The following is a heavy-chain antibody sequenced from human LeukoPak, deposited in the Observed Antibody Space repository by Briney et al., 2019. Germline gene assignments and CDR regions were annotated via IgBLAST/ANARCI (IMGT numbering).Heavy chain of an antibody. D-gene: IGHD3-22*01. J-gene: IGHJ3*02. CDR2: IYDGGST. Sequence: GGSLRLSCAASGFTFSSYAMSWVRQTPGKGLDWVSVIYDGGSTFYADSVKGRFTMSRDISKNTLYLQMNSRRAQDTAIYYCARHTGESGYTDAFDIWGQGTMVTVSS. CDR1: GFTFSSYA. CDR3: ARHTGESGYTDAFDI. V-gene: IGHV3-23*03.